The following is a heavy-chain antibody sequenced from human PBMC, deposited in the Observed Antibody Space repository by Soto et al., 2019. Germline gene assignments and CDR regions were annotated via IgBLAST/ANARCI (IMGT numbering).Heavy chain of an antibody. V-gene: IGHV3-23*01. CDR3: TRGTGFSSGQHDY. CDR1: GFTFRSNA. Sequence: GGSLRLSCAASGFTFRSNAMGWVRQAPGKGPEWVSAIRGSGGATYYADSVKGRDTISRDNAKSTVYLQMNSLRAEDTAVYYCTRGTGFSSGQHDYWGQGTLVTVSS. CDR2: IRGSGGAT. D-gene: IGHD6-19*01. J-gene: IGHJ4*02.